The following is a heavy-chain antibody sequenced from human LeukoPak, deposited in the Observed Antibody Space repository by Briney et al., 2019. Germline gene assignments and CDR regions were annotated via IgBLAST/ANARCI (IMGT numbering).Heavy chain of an antibody. V-gene: IGHV4-59*08. CDR1: GGSISSYY. Sequence: PSETLSLTCTVSGGSISSYYWSWIRQPPGKGLEWIGYIYYSGSTNYNPSLKSRVTISVDTFKNQFSLKLSSVTAADTAVYYCARGLGEYAFDIWGQGTMVTVSS. D-gene: IGHD3-16*01. J-gene: IGHJ3*02. CDR2: IYYSGST. CDR3: ARGLGEYAFDI.